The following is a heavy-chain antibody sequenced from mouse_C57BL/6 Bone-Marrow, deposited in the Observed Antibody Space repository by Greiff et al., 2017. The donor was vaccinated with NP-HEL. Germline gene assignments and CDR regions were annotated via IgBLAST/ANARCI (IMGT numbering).Heavy chain of an antibody. J-gene: IGHJ4*01. Sequence: EVQLQQSGPELVKPGASVKIPCKASGYTFTDYNMDWVKQSHGKSLEWIGDINPNNGGTIYNQKFKGKATLTVDKSSSTAYMELRSLTSEDTAVYYCARNPWGYGSSNAMDDWGQGTSVTVSS. CDR2: INPNNGGT. V-gene: IGHV1-18*01. CDR1: GYTFTDYN. D-gene: IGHD1-1*01. CDR3: ARNPWGYGSSNAMDD.